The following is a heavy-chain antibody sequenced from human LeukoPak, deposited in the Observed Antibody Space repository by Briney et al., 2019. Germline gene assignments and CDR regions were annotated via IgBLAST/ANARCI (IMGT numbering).Heavy chain of an antibody. J-gene: IGHJ4*02. Sequence: GASVKVSCKASGYTFTSYDINWVRQATGQGLEWMGWMNPNSGNTGYAQKFQGRVTMTRDTSISTAYVELSRLRSDDTAVYYCARSAMVRGVPALGYWGQGTLVTVSS. CDR3: ARSAMVRGVPALGY. V-gene: IGHV1-8*01. CDR1: GYTFTSYD. CDR2: MNPNSGNT. D-gene: IGHD3-10*01.